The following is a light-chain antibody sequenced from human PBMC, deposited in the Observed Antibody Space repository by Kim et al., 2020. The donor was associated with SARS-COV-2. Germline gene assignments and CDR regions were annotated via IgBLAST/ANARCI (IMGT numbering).Light chain of an antibody. CDR3: SSYADRYTSL. CDR1: SRDVGDYNY. Sequence: QSSLTQPRSVSGSPGQSVTIFCTGTSRDVGDYNYVTWYQQHPGLAPKLIIYDVTKRPSGVPDRFSGSKSGNTASLTISGLQADDEGDYYCSSYADRYTSLLGGGTQLTV. V-gene: IGLV2-11*01. J-gene: IGLJ3*02. CDR2: DVT.